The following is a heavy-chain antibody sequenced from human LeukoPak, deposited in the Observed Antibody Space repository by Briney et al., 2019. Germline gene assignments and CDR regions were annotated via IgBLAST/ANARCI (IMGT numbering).Heavy chain of an antibody. V-gene: IGHV3-23*01. CDR3: AKGIYSNAAGAFDI. D-gene: IGHD4-11*01. CDR2: TSGSGTST. CDR1: AFTFSSYA. J-gene: IGHJ3*02. Sequence: GGSLRLSCAASAFTFSSYAMSWVRQAPGKGLEWVPGTSGSGTSTYYAASVKGRFTISRDNSKNTLYLQMNSLRAEDTAVYYCAKGIYSNAAGAFDIWGQGTMVIVSS.